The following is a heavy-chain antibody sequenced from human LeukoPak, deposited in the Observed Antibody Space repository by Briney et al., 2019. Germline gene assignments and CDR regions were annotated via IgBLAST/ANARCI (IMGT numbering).Heavy chain of an antibody. CDR2: ISYDGSNK. J-gene: IGHJ4*02. CDR3: AGSYGDQNALDY. D-gene: IGHD4-17*01. Sequence: GGSLRLSCAASGFTFSSYGMHWVRQAPGKGLEWVAVISYDGSNKYYADSVKGRFTISRDNSKNTLYLQMNSLRAEDTAVYYCAGSYGDQNALDYWGQGTLVTVSS. CDR1: GFTFSSYG. V-gene: IGHV3-30*03.